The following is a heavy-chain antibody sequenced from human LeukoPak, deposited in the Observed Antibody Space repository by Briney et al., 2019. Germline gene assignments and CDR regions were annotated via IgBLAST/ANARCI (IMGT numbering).Heavy chain of an antibody. V-gene: IGHV1-2*02. Sequence: ASVKVSCKVSGYNSTDYLIHWVRQVPGQGLEWMGWMNPNSGDTSYAQRFHDRVMMTRDTSVTTVYLEVTSLTSDDTAVFYCASKAGNLQLRPSLDFCGQGTLLIVSS. CDR1: GYNSTDYL. D-gene: IGHD1-1*01. CDR3: ASKAGNLQLRPSLDF. J-gene: IGHJ4*02. CDR2: MNPNSGDT.